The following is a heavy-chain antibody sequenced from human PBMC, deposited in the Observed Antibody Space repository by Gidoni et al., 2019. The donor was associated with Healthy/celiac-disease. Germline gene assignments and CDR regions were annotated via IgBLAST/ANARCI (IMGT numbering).Heavy chain of an antibody. V-gene: IGHV3-49*04. D-gene: IGHD3-9*01. Sequence: EVQLVESGGGLVQPWRSLRLSCTASGLTFGDYAMSWVRQAPGKGLEWVGFIRSKSYGGTTEYAASVKGRFTISRDDSKSIAYLQMNSLKTEDTAVYYCTREKYDILTGYQYGMDVWGQGTTVTVSS. CDR2: IRSKSYGGTT. CDR3: TREKYDILTGYQYGMDV. CDR1: GLTFGDYA. J-gene: IGHJ6*02.